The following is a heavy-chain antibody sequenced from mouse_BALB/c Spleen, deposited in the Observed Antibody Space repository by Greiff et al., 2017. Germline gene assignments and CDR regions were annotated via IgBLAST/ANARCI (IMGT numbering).Heavy chain of an antibody. V-gene: IGHV1-87*01. CDR3: ARLDDSYFAMDY. J-gene: IGHJ4*01. CDR1: GYTFTSYW. D-gene: IGHD2-3*01. CDR2: IYPGDGDT. Sequence: QVQLQQSGAELARPGASVKLSCTASGYTFTSYWMQWVKQRPGQGLEWIGAIYPGDGDTRYTQKFKGKATLTADKSSSTAYMQLSSLASEDSAVYYCARLDDSYFAMDYWGQGTSVTVSS.